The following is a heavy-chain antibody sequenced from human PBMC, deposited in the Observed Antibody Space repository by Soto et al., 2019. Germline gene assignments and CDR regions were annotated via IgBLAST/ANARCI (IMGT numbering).Heavy chain of an antibody. CDR2: ISGSGGST. J-gene: IGHJ5*02. Sequence: AXESLRLSCAASGFTFSSYAMSWVRQAPGKGLEWVSAISGSGGSTYYADSVKGRFTISRDNSKNTLYLQMNSLRAEDTAVYYCAKDRYDSSGYYPSEYNWFDPWGQGTLVTVSS. D-gene: IGHD3-22*01. V-gene: IGHV3-23*01. CDR3: AKDRYDSSGYYPSEYNWFDP. CDR1: GFTFSSYA.